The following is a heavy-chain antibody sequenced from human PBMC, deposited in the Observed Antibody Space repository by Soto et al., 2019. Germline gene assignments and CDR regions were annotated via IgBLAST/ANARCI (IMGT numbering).Heavy chain of an antibody. J-gene: IGHJ4*02. D-gene: IGHD5-12*01. CDR3: ARDHIAPTILFDS. CDR2: INAGNGNT. CDR1: GYTFTTYA. Sequence: ASVKVSCKASGYTFTTYAIHWVRQAPGQRLEWMGWINAGNGNTKYSQKFQGRVTITRDTSASTAYMELSSLRSEDTAVYYCARDHIAPTILFDSWGQGTLVTVSS. V-gene: IGHV1-3*01.